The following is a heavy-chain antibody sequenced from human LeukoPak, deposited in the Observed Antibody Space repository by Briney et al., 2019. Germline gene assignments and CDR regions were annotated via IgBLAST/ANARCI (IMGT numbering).Heavy chain of an antibody. CDR3: ARYYCGSTDCPGIDY. CDR1: GGSISSSSYY. CDR2: IDYSGST. V-gene: IGHV4-39*07. D-gene: IGHD2-2*01. J-gene: IGHJ4*02. Sequence: SETLSLTCTVSGGSISSSSYYWGWIRQPPGEGLEWIANIDYSGSTYYNPPLKSRVTISIDTSKSQFSLMLTSVTAADTAVYYCARYYCGSTDCPGIDYWGQGTLVTVSS.